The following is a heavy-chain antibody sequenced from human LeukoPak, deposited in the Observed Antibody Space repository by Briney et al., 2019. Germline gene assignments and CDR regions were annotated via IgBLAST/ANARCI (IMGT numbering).Heavy chain of an antibody. CDR2: INHSGST. D-gene: IGHD1-26*01. J-gene: IGHJ4*02. V-gene: IGHV4-34*01. CDR1: GGSFSGYY. CDR3: ASSNGVGAEYYFDY. Sequence: PSETLSLTCAVYGGSFSGYYWSWIRQPPGKGLEWIGEINHSGSTNYNPSLKSRVTISVDTSKNQFSLKLSSVTAADTAVYYCASSNGVGAEYYFDYWGQGTLVTVSS.